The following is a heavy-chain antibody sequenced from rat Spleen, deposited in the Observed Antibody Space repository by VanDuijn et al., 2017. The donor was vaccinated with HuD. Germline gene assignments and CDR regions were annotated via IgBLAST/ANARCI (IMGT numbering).Heavy chain of an antibody. CDR1: GFTFNNYW. J-gene: IGHJ1*01. D-gene: IGHD1-10*01. Sequence: EVQLVESGGGLVQPGRSLKLSCVASGFTFNNYWMTWIRQAPGKGLEWVASITNTGGSTYYLDSVKGRFTISRDNAENTVYLQMNSLRSEDTATYYCARRCYNNQWFVDFWGPGTMVTVSS. V-gene: IGHV5-31*01. CDR3: ARRCYNNQWFVDF. CDR2: ITNTGGST.